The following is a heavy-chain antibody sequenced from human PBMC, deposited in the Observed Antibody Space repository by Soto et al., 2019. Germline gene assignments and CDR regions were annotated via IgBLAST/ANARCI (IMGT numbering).Heavy chain of an antibody. D-gene: IGHD1-26*01. J-gene: IGHJ4*02. CDR1: GYTFSSYG. CDR2: ISAYNGYT. V-gene: IGHV1-18*01. CDR3: GRGRYLDF. Sequence: QVQLVQSGAEVKKPGASVKVSCRASGYTFSSYGISWVRQAPGQGLEWVGWISAYNGYTNDLQKLQGRVTMTKDTATNTVYMELRSLRSDDAAIYYFGRGRYLDFWGQGTLGTVSS.